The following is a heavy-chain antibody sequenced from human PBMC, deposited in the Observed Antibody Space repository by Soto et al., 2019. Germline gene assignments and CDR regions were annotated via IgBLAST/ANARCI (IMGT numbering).Heavy chain of an antibody. Sequence: SETLSLTCTVSGGSISSYYWSWIRQPPGKGLEWIGYIYYSGSTNYNPSLKSRVTISVDTSKNQFSLKLSSVTAADTAVYYCERDTEEGLGAGDIWGKGTIV. CDR1: GGSISSYY. J-gene: IGHJ3*02. D-gene: IGHD3-16*01. CDR2: IYYSGST. CDR3: ERDTEEGLGAGDI. V-gene: IGHV4-59*01.